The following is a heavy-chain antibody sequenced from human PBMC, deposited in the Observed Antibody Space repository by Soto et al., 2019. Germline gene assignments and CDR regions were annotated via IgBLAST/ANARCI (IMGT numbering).Heavy chain of an antibody. J-gene: IGHJ5*02. CDR3: ARDQSYYGSGTPGGWFDP. Sequence: GASVKVSCKASGGTFSSYTISWVRQAPGQGLEWMGRIIPILGIANYAQKFQGRVTITADKSTSTVYMELSSLRSEDTAVYYCARDQSYYGSGTPGGWFDPWGQGTLVTVSS. D-gene: IGHD3-10*01. CDR1: GGTFSSYT. CDR2: IIPILGIA. V-gene: IGHV1-69*04.